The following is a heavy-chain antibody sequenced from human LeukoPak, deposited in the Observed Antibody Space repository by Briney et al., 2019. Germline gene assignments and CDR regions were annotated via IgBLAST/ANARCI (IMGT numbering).Heavy chain of an antibody. D-gene: IGHD2-15*01. CDR3: AKQGYCSSGSCYSTVLDY. V-gene: IGHV3-30*18. CDR2: ISYDGSNK. J-gene: IGHJ4*02. CDR1: GFTFSSYG. Sequence: GRCLRLSCAASGFTFSSYGMRWVRQAPGKGLGWGAVISYDGSNKYYADSVKGRFTISRDNSKNTLYLQMNSLRAEDTAVYYCAKQGYCSSGSCYSTVLDYWGQGTLVTVSS.